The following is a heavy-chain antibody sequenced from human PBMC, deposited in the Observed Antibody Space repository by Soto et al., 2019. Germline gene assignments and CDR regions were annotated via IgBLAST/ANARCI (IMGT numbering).Heavy chain of an antibody. V-gene: IGHV3-15*01. J-gene: IGHJ2*01. D-gene: IGHD2-15*01. CDR3: RVVAAPLPGYFAR. Sequence: EVQLVESGGGLVKPGGSLRLSCAASGFTFSNAWMSWVRQAPGKGLEWVGRIKSKTDGGTTDYAAPVKGRFTISRDDSKNTLYLQMNSLKTEDTAVYYCRVVAAPLPGYFARWGRGTLVTVSS. CDR1: GFTFSNAW. CDR2: IKSKTDGGTT.